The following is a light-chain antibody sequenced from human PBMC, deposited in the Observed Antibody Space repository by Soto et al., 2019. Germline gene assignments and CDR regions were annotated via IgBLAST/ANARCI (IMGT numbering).Light chain of an antibody. CDR1: SSDVGGYNY. CDR3: YSYGGSCPWV. Sequence: QSALTQPRSVSGSPGQSVTLSCTGTSSDVGGYNYVSWYQQHPGKAPKLMIYDVSKRPSGVPDRFSGSKSDNTASLTISGLQAEDEADYYCYSYGGSCPWVFGAGTKLTVL. J-gene: IGLJ3*02. V-gene: IGLV2-11*01. CDR2: DVS.